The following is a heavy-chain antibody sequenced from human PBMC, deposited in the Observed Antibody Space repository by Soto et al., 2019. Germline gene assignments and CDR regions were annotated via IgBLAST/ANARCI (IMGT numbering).Heavy chain of an antibody. CDR1: GFTFSSYA. CDR3: ARDSGNYGSGSYYKPFDP. CDR2: ISGSGGST. J-gene: IGHJ5*02. V-gene: IGHV3-23*01. D-gene: IGHD3-10*01. Sequence: LRLSCAASGFTFSSYAMSWVRQAPGKGLEWVSAISGSGGSTYYADSVKGRFTISRDNAKNSLYLQMNSLRAEDTAVYYCARDSGNYGSGSYYKPFDPWGQGTLVPVSS.